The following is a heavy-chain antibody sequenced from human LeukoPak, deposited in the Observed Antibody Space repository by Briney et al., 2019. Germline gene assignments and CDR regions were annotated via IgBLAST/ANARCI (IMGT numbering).Heavy chain of an antibody. Sequence: ASVKVSCKASGYTFTGYYMHWVRQAPGQGLEWMGWINPNSGGTNYAQKFQGRVTMTRDTSISTAYMELSRLRSDDTAVYYCARDQLLSILDRRFDYWGQGTLVTVSS. CDR1: GYTFTGYY. V-gene: IGHV1-2*02. CDR2: INPNSGGT. J-gene: IGHJ4*02. D-gene: IGHD2-2*01. CDR3: ARDQLLSILDRRFDY.